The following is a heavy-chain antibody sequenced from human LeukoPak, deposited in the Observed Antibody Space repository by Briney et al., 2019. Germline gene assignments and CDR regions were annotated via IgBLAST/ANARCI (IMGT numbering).Heavy chain of an antibody. Sequence: GRSLRLSCAASGFTFSTYAMHWVRQAPGKGLEWVAVISYEGSNKYYADSVKGRFTISRDNSKNTLYLQMNSLRAEDTAVYYCAREPSAPVAVAGHFDYWGQGTLVTVSS. D-gene: IGHD6-19*01. J-gene: IGHJ4*02. CDR2: ISYEGSNK. CDR3: AREPSAPVAVAGHFDY. CDR1: GFTFSTYA. V-gene: IGHV3-30-3*01.